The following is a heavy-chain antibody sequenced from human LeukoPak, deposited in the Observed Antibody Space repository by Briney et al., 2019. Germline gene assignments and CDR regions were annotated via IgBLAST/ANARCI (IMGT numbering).Heavy chain of an antibody. Sequence: SETLSLTCTVSGGSISSGGYYWSWIRQPAGKGLEWIGRIYTSGNTNYNPSLKSRVTIDTSKNQFSLKLSSVTAADTAVYYCAREGGYSYGDAPLHFDYWGQGTLVTVSS. D-gene: IGHD5-18*01. CDR3: AREGGYSYGDAPLHFDY. J-gene: IGHJ4*02. CDR2: IYTSGNT. CDR1: GGSISSGGYY. V-gene: IGHV4-61*02.